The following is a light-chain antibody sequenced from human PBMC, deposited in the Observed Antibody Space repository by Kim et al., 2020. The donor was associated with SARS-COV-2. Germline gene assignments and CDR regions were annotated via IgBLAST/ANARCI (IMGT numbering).Light chain of an antibody. CDR3: QVWDSSSDHRV. CDR2: FDT. J-gene: IGLJ3*02. Sequence: SYELTQPPSVSVAPGETARITCGGNNIGDHSVHWYQQRPGQAPVLVIYFDTDRPSGIPERFSGSNSGNTATLSISRVEAGDEADYYCQVWDSSSDHRVFG. V-gene: IGLV3-21*04. CDR1: NIGDHS.